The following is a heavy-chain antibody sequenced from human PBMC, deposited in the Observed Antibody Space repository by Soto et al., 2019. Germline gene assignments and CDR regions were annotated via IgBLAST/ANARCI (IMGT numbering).Heavy chain of an antibody. D-gene: IGHD4-17*01. V-gene: IGHV1-2*04. CDR1: GYTFTGYY. CDR3: ARGVKGGDYVPSPRLPSDY. Sequence: QVQLVQSGAEVKKPGASVKVSCKASGYTFTGYYMHWVRQAPGQGLEWMGWINPNSGGTNYAQKFQGWVTMTRDTDISTAYMEVSSLISDDTAVYYCARGVKGGDYVPSPRLPSDYWGQGTLVTVSS. CDR2: INPNSGGT. J-gene: IGHJ4*02.